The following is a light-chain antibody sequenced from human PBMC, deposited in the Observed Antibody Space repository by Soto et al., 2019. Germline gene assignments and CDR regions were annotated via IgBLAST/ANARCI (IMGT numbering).Light chain of an antibody. Sequence: DIQMTQSPSTLSASVGDRVTITCRASQSISNWLAWYQQKQGKAPMLLIYDASSIESGVPSRFSGSGSGTEFTLTISSLQPDDFATYYCQQYNIYWGTFGQGTKVEIK. CDR3: QQYNIYWGT. V-gene: IGKV1-5*01. CDR2: DAS. CDR1: QSISNW. J-gene: IGKJ1*01.